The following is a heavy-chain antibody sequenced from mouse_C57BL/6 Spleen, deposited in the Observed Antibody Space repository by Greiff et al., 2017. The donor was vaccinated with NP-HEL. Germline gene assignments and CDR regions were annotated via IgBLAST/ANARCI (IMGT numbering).Heavy chain of an antibody. V-gene: IGHV1-52*01. D-gene: IGHD2-10*02. CDR1: GYTFTSYW. Sequence: VQLQQPGAELVRPGSSVKLSCKASGYTFTSYWMHWVKQRPIQGLEWIGNIDPSDSETHYNQKFKDKATLTVDKSSSTAYMQLSSLTSEDSAVYYCARSGYDEGFAYWGQGTLVTVSA. CDR3: ARSGYDEGFAY. CDR2: IDPSDSET. J-gene: IGHJ3*01.